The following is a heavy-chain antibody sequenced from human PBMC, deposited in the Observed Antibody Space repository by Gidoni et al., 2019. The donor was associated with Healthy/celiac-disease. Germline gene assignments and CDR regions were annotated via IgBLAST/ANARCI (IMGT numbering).Heavy chain of an antibody. D-gene: IGHD1-26*01. J-gene: IGHJ4*02. Sequence: QVQLVESGGGVVPPRRSLRLSCAASGFTFSSYGMHWVRQAPGKGLEWVAVISYDGSNKYYADSVKGRFTIARDNSKNTLYLQMNSLRAEDTAVYYCAKEGEGGATFDYWGQGTLVTVSS. CDR3: AKEGEGGATFDY. CDR2: ISYDGSNK. CDR1: GFTFSSYG. V-gene: IGHV3-30*18.